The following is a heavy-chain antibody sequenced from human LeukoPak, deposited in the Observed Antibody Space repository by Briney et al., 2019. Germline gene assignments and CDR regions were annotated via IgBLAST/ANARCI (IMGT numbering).Heavy chain of an antibody. D-gene: IGHD6-6*01. Sequence: GGSLRLSCVASGFTFNTYAMSWVRQAPGKGLDWVSSISVRGGRTYYADSVKGRFTISRDTSQNTLYLQMNSLRAEDTGVYFTAKGGEYSSSSIDYWGQGSLVTVSS. CDR3: AKGGEYSSSSIDY. CDR2: ISVRGGRT. V-gene: IGHV3-23*01. J-gene: IGHJ4*02. CDR1: GFTFNTYA.